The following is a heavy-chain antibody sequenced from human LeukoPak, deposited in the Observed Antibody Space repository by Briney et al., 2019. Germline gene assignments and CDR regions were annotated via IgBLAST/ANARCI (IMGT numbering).Heavy chain of an antibody. CDR1: GFTFSSQA. J-gene: IGHJ4*02. CDR3: AWGGSGYYAY. V-gene: IGHV3-23*01. CDR2: NSGTGDST. D-gene: IGHD3-3*01. Sequence: GGSLRLSCVASGFTFSSQAMRWVRQARGKGLEGGSVNSGTGDSTYYAESVKGGFTISRDNCKNRLYLEKKTLRGGDRGVFFCAWGGSGYYAYWGQGMLVTVSS.